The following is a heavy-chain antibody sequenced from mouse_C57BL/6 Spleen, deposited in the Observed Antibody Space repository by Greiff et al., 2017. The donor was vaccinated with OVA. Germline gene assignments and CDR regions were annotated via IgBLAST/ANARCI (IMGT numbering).Heavy chain of an antibody. CDR2: IDPSDSET. CDR3: ARIDYDYGSWFAY. D-gene: IGHD2-4*01. CDR1: GYTFTSYW. J-gene: IGHJ3*01. Sequence: VQLQQPGAELVRPGSSVKLSCKASGYTFTSYWMHWVKQRPIQGLEWIGNIDPSDSETHYNQKFKDKATLTVDKSSSTAYMQLSSLTSEDSAVYYCARIDYDYGSWFAYWGQGTLVTVSA. V-gene: IGHV1-52*01.